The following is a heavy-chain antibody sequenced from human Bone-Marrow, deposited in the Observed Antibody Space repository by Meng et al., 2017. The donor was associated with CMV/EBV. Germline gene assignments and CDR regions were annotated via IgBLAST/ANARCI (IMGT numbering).Heavy chain of an antibody. Sequence: GGSLRLSCAASGFTFDDYGMSWVRQAPGKGLEWVAVIYYDGSNKYYADSVKGRFSISRDNSKNTLYLQMDSLRAEDTAVYYCVKDGIAARPSLKANYYYGMEVWGQGTTVTVAS. CDR1: GFTFDDYG. CDR3: VKDGIAARPSLKANYYYGMEV. J-gene: IGHJ6*01. V-gene: IGHV3-30*18. D-gene: IGHD6-6*01. CDR2: IYYDGSNK.